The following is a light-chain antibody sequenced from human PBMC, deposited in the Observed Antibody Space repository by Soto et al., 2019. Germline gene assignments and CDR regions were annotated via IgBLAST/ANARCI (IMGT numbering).Light chain of an antibody. CDR1: SSNIGAGYD. J-gene: IGLJ1*01. CDR2: GNN. Sequence: QSVLTQPPSVSGAPGQRVTISSTGSSSNIGAGYDVHWYQQLPGTTPKLLIYGNNNRPSGVPDRFSGSKSGTSASLAITGLQAEDEADYYCQSYDRSLSYVFGTGTMLTVL. CDR3: QSYDRSLSYV. V-gene: IGLV1-40*01.